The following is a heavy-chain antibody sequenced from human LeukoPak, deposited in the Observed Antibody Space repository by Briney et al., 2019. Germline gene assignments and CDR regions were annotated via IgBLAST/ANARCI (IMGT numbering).Heavy chain of an antibody. CDR2: ISGSGGST. J-gene: IGHJ6*02. CDR3: ANAMGLGYCSGGSCYRPHYGMDV. D-gene: IGHD2-15*01. CDR1: GFTFSSYA. Sequence: PGGSLRLSCAASGFTFSSYAMSWVRQAPGKGLEWVSAISGSGGSTYYADSVKGRFTISRDNSKNTLYLQMNSLRAEDTAVYYCANAMGLGYCSGGSCYRPHYGMDVWGQGTTVTVSS. V-gene: IGHV3-23*01.